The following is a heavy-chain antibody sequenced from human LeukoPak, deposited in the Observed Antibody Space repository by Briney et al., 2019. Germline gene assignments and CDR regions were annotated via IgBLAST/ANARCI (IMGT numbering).Heavy chain of an antibody. Sequence: SETLSLTCAVYGGSFSGYYWSWIRQPPGKGLEWIGEINHSGSTNYNPSLKSRVTISVDTSKNQFSLKLSSVTAADTAVYYCARGVGYSYRYYYYYKDVWGKGTTVTVSS. CDR1: GGSFSGYY. CDR2: INHSGST. D-gene: IGHD5-18*01. J-gene: IGHJ6*03. V-gene: IGHV4-34*01. CDR3: ARGVGYSYRYYYYYKDV.